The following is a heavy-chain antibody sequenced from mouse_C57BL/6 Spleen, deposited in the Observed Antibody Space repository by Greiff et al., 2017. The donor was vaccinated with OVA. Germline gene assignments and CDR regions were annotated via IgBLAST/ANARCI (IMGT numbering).Heavy chain of an antibody. CDR1: GFTFSDYG. V-gene: IGHV5-17*01. CDR3: ARPLYDGYLFAY. Sequence: DVKLVESGGGLVKPGGSLKLSCAASGFTFSDYGMHWVRQAPEKGLEWVAYISSGSSTIYYADTVKGRFTISRDNAKNTLFLQMTSLRSEDTAMYYCARPLYDGYLFAYWGQGTLVTVSA. D-gene: IGHD2-3*01. CDR2: ISSGSSTI. J-gene: IGHJ3*01.